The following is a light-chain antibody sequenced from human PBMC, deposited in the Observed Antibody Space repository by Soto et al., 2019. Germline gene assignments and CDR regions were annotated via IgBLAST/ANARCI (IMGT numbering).Light chain of an antibody. CDR1: QDVGKW. J-gene: IGKJ5*01. Sequence: DIQMTQSPPSVSASVGDRVTITCRASQDVGKWLAWYQQKPGKAPTLLFHGASSLQSGVPPRYSGSGYGTDFTLTISSRQPEDFATYYCQQANRFPITFGQGTRLEIK. CDR2: GAS. V-gene: IGKV1-12*01. CDR3: QQANRFPIT.